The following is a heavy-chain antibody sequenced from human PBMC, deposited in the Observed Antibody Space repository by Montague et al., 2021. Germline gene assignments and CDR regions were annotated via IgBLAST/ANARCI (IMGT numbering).Heavy chain of an antibody. CDR2: IFYGGAT. J-gene: IGHJ4*02. CDR3: GRVEYDYDSSTENGRDF. V-gene: IGHV4-30-4*01. Sequence: SQTLSLTCSVSGGSISSGDYYWTWVRQSPGKGLEWIGLIFYGGATYYNPSLRGRVVISEDKSTNQFSLRLPSVTAADTAIYYCGRVEYDYDSSTENGRDFWGQGTLTTVSS. CDR1: GGSISSGDYY. D-gene: IGHD3-16*01.